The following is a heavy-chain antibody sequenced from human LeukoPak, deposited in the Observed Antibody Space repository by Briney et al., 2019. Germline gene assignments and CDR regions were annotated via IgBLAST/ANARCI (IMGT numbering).Heavy chain of an antibody. V-gene: IGHV3-20*04. CDR2: INWNGGST. Sequence: RTGGSLRLSCAASGFTFDDYGMSWVRHAPGKGLEWVSGINWNGGSTGYADSVKGRFTISRDNAKNSLYLQMNSLRAEDTALYYCARSYSSGWNDAFDIWGQGTMVTVSS. CDR1: GFTFDDYG. CDR3: ARSYSSGWNDAFDI. J-gene: IGHJ3*02. D-gene: IGHD6-19*01.